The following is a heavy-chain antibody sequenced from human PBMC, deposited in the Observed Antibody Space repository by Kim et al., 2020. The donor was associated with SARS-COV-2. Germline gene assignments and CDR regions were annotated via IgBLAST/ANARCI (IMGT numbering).Heavy chain of an antibody. D-gene: IGHD6-13*01. J-gene: IGHJ5*02. CDR3: ARDRRRGIAAAGIFDP. CDR1: GFTFSSYW. CDR2: IKQDGSEK. Sequence: GGSLRLSCAASGFTFSSYWMSWVRQAPGKGLEWVANIKQDGSEKYYVDSVKGRFTISRDNAKNSLYLQMNSLRAEDTAVYYCARDRRRGIAAAGIFDPWGQGTLVTVSS. V-gene: IGHV3-7*01.